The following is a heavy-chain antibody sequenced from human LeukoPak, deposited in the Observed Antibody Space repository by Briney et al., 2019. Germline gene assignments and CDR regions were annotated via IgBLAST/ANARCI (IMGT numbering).Heavy chain of an antibody. D-gene: IGHD5-12*01. Sequence: GGPLRLSCAASGFTFSSYGMHWVRQAPGKGLEWVAVISYDGSNKYYADSVKGRFTISRDNSKNTLYLQMNSLRAEDTAVYYCAKETRGYSGYDPWGFDYWGQGTLVTVSS. J-gene: IGHJ4*02. CDR3: AKETRGYSGYDPWGFDY. CDR1: GFTFSSYG. CDR2: ISYDGSNK. V-gene: IGHV3-30*18.